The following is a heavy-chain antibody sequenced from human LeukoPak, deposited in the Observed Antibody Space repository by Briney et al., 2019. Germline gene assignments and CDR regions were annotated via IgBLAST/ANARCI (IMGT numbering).Heavy chain of an antibody. CDR3: ASPLGYCSSTNCYGDY. CDR1: GGSISSSSYY. CDR2: IYYSGST. Sequence: SETLSLTCTVSGGSISSSSYYWGWIRLPPGKGLEWIGSIYYSGSTYYNPSLKSRVTILVDTSKNQFSLKLSSVTAADTAVYYCASPLGYCSSTNCYGDYWGQGTLVTVSS. J-gene: IGHJ4*02. D-gene: IGHD2-2*01. V-gene: IGHV4-39*01.